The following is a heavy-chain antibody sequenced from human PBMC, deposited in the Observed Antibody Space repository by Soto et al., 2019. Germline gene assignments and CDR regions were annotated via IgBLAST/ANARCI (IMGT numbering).Heavy chain of an antibody. CDR2: ISYDGTNK. V-gene: IGHV3-30*18. CDR1: GFTFSTYG. CDR3: AKWDCSSTSCYRFSLDY. Sequence: QVQLVESGGGVVQPGRSLRLSCAASGFTFSTYGMHWVRQAPGKGLEWVAVISYDGTNKYYADSVKGRFTISRDNSKNTLYLQMNSLRAEDTAVYYCAKWDCSSTSCYRFSLDYWGKGTLVTVSS. D-gene: IGHD2-2*01. J-gene: IGHJ4*02.